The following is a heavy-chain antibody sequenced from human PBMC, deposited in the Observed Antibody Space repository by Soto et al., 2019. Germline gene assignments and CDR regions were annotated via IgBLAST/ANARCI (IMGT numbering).Heavy chain of an antibody. CDR2: IYYSGST. Sequence: PSETLSLTRTASGGSISSGGYYWSWIRQHPGKGLEWIGYIYYSGSTYYNPSLKSRVTISVETSKNQFSLQLSSVTAADTAVYYCAREGSGIPAAITYYYYYGMDVWGQGTTVTVFS. CDR1: GGSISSGGYY. CDR3: AREGSGIPAAITYYYYYGMDV. V-gene: IGHV4-31*03. D-gene: IGHD2-2*01. J-gene: IGHJ6*02.